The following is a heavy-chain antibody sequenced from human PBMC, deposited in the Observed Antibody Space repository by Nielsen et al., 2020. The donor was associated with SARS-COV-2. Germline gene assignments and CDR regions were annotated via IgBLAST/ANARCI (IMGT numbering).Heavy chain of an antibody. Sequence: GGSLRLSCAASGFTFSDDAMTWVRQVPGKGLEWVSSISGSGGSTYYADSVKGRFTISRDNSKNTLYLQMNSLRAEDTAVYYCAKDLSPILRWPTDYWGQGTLVTVSS. CDR2: ISGSGGST. CDR3: AKDLSPILRWPTDY. CDR1: GFTFSDDA. V-gene: IGHV3-23*01. D-gene: IGHD4-23*01. J-gene: IGHJ4*02.